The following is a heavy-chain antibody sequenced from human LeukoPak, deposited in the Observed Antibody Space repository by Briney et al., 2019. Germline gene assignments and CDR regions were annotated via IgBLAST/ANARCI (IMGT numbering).Heavy chain of an antibody. J-gene: IGHJ4*02. CDR1: GYTFTSYY. D-gene: IGHD6-6*01. V-gene: IGHV1-46*01. CDR3: SRLDSKRYSISSKVSGY. Sequence: ASVKVSCKASGYTFTSYYMHWVRQAPGQGLEWMAIINPSGGSTSYAQKFQGRVTMTRDTSTSTVYMELSSLRSEDTAVYYCSRLDSKRYSISSKVSGYWSQGTLVTVSS. CDR2: INPSGGST.